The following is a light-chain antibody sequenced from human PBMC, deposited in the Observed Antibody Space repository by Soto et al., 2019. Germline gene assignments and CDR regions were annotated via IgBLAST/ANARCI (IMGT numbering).Light chain of an antibody. CDR2: KAS. CDR1: QTISSW. V-gene: IGKV1-5*03. Sequence: DIQMTQSPSTLSASVGDTVTITCRASQTISSWLAWYQQKPGKAPKLLIYKASTLKSGVPSRFSGSGSGTEFTLTISRLQPDDFATYDCQHYNSYPEAFGQGTKVDIK. CDR3: QHYNSYPEA. J-gene: IGKJ1*01.